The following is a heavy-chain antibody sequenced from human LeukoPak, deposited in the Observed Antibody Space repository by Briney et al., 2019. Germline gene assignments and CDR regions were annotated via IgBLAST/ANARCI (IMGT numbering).Heavy chain of an antibody. CDR3: TMGSTSKLDY. Sequence: HPGGSLRLSCAASGFTFSGSAMHWVRQASGKGLEWVGRIRSKANSYATAYAASVKGRFTISRDDSKSTAYLQMNSLKTEDTAVYYCTMGSTSKLDYWGQGTLVTVSS. CDR2: IRSKANSYAT. V-gene: IGHV3-73*01. J-gene: IGHJ4*02. CDR1: GFTFSGSA. D-gene: IGHD2-2*01.